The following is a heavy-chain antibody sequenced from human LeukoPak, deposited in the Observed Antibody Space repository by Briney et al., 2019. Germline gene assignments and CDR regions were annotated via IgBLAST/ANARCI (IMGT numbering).Heavy chain of an antibody. V-gene: IGHV1-18*04. CDR2: ISAYNGNT. CDR1: GYTFTSHE. J-gene: IGHJ5*02. CDR3: ARDSLFDCSSTSCYFSWFDP. Sequence: GASVKVSCRASGYTFTSHEIHWVRQAPGQGLEWMGWISAYNGNTNYAQKLQGRVTMTTDTSTSTAYMELRSLRSDDTAVYYCARDSLFDCSSTSCYFSWFDPWGQGTLVTVSS. D-gene: IGHD2-2*01.